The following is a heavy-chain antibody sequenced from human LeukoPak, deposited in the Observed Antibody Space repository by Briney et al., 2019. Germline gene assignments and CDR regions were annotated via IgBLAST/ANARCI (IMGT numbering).Heavy chain of an antibody. CDR3: AKGPNYYDSSGYLGY. CDR1: GFVVNNNY. CDR2: IYSAGSR. V-gene: IGHV3-53*01. Sequence: GGSLRLSCAASGFVVNNNYMSWVRQAPGKGLEWVSTIYSAGSRYYADSVKGRFTISRDNSKNTLYLQMNSLRAEDTAVYYCAKGPNYYDSSGYLGYWGQGTLVTVSS. J-gene: IGHJ4*02. D-gene: IGHD3-22*01.